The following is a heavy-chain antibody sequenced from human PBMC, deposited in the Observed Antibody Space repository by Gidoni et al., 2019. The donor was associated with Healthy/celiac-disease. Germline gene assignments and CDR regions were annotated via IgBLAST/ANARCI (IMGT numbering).Heavy chain of an antibody. J-gene: IGHJ5*01. Sequence: QVQLVESGGGVVQPGRSLRLSCAAAGFTFSSYGMHWVRQAPGKGLEWVAVISYDGSNKYYADSVKGRFTISRDNSKNTLYLQMNSLRAEDTAVYYCAKDGIAVAGTGLDSWGQGTLVTVSS. CDR1: GFTFSSYG. CDR3: AKDGIAVAGTGLDS. D-gene: IGHD6-19*01. CDR2: ISYDGSNK. V-gene: IGHV3-30*18.